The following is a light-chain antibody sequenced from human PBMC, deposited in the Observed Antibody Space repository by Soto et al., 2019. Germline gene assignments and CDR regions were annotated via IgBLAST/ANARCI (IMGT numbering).Light chain of an antibody. CDR1: QSVSSRY. CDR3: QQYGSSPRT. J-gene: IGKJ1*01. Sequence: EIVLTQSPGTLSLSAGERATLSCRASQSVSSRYLVWYQQKPGQAPRLLIYGASSRATDIPDRFSGSGSGTDFTLTISRLEPEDFALYYCQQYGSSPRTFGQGTKV. CDR2: GAS. V-gene: IGKV3-20*01.